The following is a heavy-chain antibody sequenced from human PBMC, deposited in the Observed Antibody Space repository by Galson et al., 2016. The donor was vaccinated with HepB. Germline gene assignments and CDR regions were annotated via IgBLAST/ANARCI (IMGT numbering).Heavy chain of an antibody. CDR2: ISDDGSNK. CDR1: GFTFRKYG. J-gene: IGHJ4*02. D-gene: IGHD6-19*01. CDR3: AKESEDSSGWNGGGELDS. V-gene: IGHV3-30*18. Sequence: SLRLSCAASGFTFRKYGMHWVRQPPGGGLEWVGLISDDGSNKDYADSVKGRFTISRDNSKNTLYLQMNSLRAEDTAVYYCAKESEDSSGWNGGGELDSWGQGNLVIVSS.